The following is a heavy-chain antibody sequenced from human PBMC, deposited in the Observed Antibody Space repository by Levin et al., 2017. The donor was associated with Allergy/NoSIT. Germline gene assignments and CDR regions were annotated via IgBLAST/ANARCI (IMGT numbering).Heavy chain of an antibody. D-gene: IGHD3/OR15-3a*01. V-gene: IGHV3-48*01. J-gene: IGHJ5*02. Sequence: GGSLRLSCAASGFTFSSYGINWVRQAPGKGLEWVSYISGSSDTIHYADSVKGRFTISRDNAKNSLYLQMNSLRAEDTALYYCARGGTGYDNWLDPWGQGTLVTVSS. CDR1: GFTFSSYG. CDR2: ISGSSDTI. CDR3: ARGGTGYDNWLDP.